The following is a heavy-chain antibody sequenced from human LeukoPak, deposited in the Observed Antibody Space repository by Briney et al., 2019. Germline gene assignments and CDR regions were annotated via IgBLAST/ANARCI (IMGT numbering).Heavy chain of an antibody. Sequence: PTLSLTCAIPGDSVSINSAAWNWVRQSPSRGLEWLGRTYYRSKWYNDYAVSVKSRITINPDTSKNQFSLQLNSVTPEDTAVYYCARAWHSGYGYFDYWGQGTLVTVSS. CDR2: TYYRSKWYN. CDR3: ARAWHSGYGYFDY. CDR1: GDSVSINSAA. D-gene: IGHD5-12*01. V-gene: IGHV6-1*01. J-gene: IGHJ4*02.